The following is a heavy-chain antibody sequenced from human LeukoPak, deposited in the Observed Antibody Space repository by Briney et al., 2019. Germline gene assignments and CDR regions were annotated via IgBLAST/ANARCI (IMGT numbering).Heavy chain of an antibody. CDR1: GFILSNYA. CDR2: ISSNAYST. D-gene: IGHD3-22*01. Sequence: GGSLRLSCAASGFILSNYAMHWVRQAPGKGLEYVSTISSNAYSTYYANSVKGRFTISRDNSKNTLFLQLGSLRVDDMAVYYCARGRYYDTSGYPSFDYWGQGTLVTVSS. V-gene: IGHV3-64*01. CDR3: ARGRYYDTSGYPSFDY. J-gene: IGHJ4*02.